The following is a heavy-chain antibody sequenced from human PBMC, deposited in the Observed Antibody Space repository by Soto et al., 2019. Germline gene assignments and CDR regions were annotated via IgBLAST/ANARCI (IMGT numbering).Heavy chain of an antibody. D-gene: IGHD6-13*01. CDR1: GFTFSSYG. J-gene: IGHJ6*02. V-gene: IGHV3-30*18. Sequence: GGSLRLSXAASGFTFSSYGMHWVRQAPGKGLEWVAVISYDGSNKYYADSVKGRFTISRDNSKNTLYLQMNSLRAEDTAVYYCAKDVVAAAGTYGYYYYYYGMDVWGQGTTVTVS. CDR3: AKDVVAAAGTYGYYYYYYGMDV. CDR2: ISYDGSNK.